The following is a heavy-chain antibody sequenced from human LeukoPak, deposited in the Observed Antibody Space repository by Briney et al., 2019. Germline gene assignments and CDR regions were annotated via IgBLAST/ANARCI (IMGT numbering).Heavy chain of an antibody. CDR1: GFTFSSYA. CDR3: AKGRNYGDYEAISDY. D-gene: IGHD4-17*01. V-gene: IGHV3-23*01. J-gene: IGHJ4*02. Sequence: PGGSLRLSCAASGFTFSSYAMSWVRQAPGKGLEWVSAISGSGGSTYYADSVKGRFTISRDNSKNTLYLQMNSLRAEDTAVYYCAKGRNYGDYEAISDYWGQGTLVTVSS. CDR2: ISGSGGST.